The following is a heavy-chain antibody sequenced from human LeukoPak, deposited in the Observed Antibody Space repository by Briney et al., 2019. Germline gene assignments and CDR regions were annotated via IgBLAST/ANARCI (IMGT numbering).Heavy chain of an antibody. Sequence: GESLKISCKGYGYTFSTHWIGWVRQMPGKGLEWMGIIYPGDSDTRYSPSFQGQVTISVDMSISTAYLQWSSLKASDTAMYYCARTGDFWSGYYYGMDVWGQGTTVTVSS. D-gene: IGHD3-3*01. CDR3: ARTGDFWSGYYYGMDV. J-gene: IGHJ6*02. V-gene: IGHV5-51*01. CDR1: GYTFSTHW. CDR2: IYPGDSDT.